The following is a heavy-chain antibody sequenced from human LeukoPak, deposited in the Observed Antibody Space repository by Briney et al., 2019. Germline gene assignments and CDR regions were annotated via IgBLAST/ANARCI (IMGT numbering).Heavy chain of an antibody. CDR3: ARIYYYYYYMDV. CDR1: GGSISSSSYY. Sequence: SETLSLTCTVSGGSISSSSYYWGWIRQPPGTGLEWIGSIYCSGSTYYNPSLKSRVTISVDTSKNQFSLKLSSVTAADTAVYYCARIYYYYYYMDVWGKGTTVTVSS. CDR2: IYCSGST. J-gene: IGHJ6*03. V-gene: IGHV4-39*07.